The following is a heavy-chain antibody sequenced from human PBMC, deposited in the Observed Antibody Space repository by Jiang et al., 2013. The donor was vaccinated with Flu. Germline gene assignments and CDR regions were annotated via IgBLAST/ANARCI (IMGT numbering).Heavy chain of an antibody. Sequence: VQLVESGGGLVQPGGSLRLSCAVSGFTFSTYNMYWVRQAPGKGPEWVSYISSSSSTIYYADSVKGRFTISRDNVKNSLYLQMNSLRDEDTAVYYCALSYYYDSSGYYYPHYFDYWGQGTLVTVSS. CDR3: ALSYYYDSSGYYYPHYFDY. J-gene: IGHJ4*02. V-gene: IGHV3-48*02. CDR2: ISSSSSTI. CDR1: GFTFSTYN. D-gene: IGHD3-22*01.